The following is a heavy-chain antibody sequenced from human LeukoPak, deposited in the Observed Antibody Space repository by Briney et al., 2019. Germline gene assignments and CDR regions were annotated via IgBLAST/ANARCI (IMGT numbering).Heavy chain of an antibody. J-gene: IGHJ4*02. V-gene: IGHV3-30*18. CDR1: GFTFSSYG. CDR3: AKEREVGARGIDY. D-gene: IGHD1-26*01. CDR2: ISYDGSNK. Sequence: PGRSLRLSCAASGFTFSSYGMHWVRQAPGKGLEWVAVISYDGSNKYYADSVKGRFTISRDNSKNTLYLQMNSLRAEDTAVYYCAKEREVGARGIDYWGQGTLVTVSS.